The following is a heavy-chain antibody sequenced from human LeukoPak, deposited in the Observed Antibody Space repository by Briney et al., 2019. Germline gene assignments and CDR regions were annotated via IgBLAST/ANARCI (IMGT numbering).Heavy chain of an antibody. CDR1: GGTFSSYA. J-gene: IGHJ6*02. D-gene: IGHD3-10*01. CDR3: ARDHNAAEVRGVTYYYYGMDV. CDR2: IIPILGIA. Sequence: GASVKVSCKASGGTFSSYAISWVRQAPGQGLEWMGRIIPILGIANYAQKFQGRVTITADKSTSTAYMELSSLRSEGTAVYYCARDHNAAEVRGVTYYYYGMDVWGQGTMVTVSS. V-gene: IGHV1-69*04.